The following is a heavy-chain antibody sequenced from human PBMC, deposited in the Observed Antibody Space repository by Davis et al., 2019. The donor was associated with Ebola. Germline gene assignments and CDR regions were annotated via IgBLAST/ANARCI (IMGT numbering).Heavy chain of an antibody. Sequence: GGSLRLSCAASGFTVSSNYMSWVRQAPGKGLEWVSVIYSGGSTYYADSVKGRFTISRDNSKNTLYLQMNSLRAEDTAVYYCARETPTGGYYYYGMDVWGQGTTVTVSS. J-gene: IGHJ6*02. V-gene: IGHV3-66*01. CDR3: ARETPTGGYYYYGMDV. CDR2: IYSGGST. D-gene: IGHD4-11*01. CDR1: GFTVSSNY.